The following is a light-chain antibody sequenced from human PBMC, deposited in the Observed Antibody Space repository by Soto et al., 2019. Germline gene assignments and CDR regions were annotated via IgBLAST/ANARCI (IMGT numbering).Light chain of an antibody. J-gene: IGLJ1*01. CDR3: CSYAGSYV. CDR2: EVS. Sequence: QSALTQPASVSGSPGQSITISCTGTSSDVGGYNYVSWYQQHPGKAPKLMIYEVSKRPSGVPDRFSGSKSGKTASMTISGLQAEDEADYYCCSYAGSYVFGTGTKLTVL. V-gene: IGLV2-11*01. CDR1: SSDVGGYNY.